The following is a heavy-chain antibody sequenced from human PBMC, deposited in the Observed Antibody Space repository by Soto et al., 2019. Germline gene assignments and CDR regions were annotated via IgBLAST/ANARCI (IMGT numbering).Heavy chain of an antibody. CDR1: GFTVSSNY. D-gene: IGHD5-18*01. CDR2: IYSGGSA. Sequence: EVQLVESGGGLVQPGGSLRLSCAASGFTVSSNYMSWVRQAPGKGLEWVSVIYSGGSAYYADSVKGRFTISRDNSKNTRYLQMNGLRAEDWAVYYGARHGYSYGGGYFDYWGQGTLVTVSS. CDR3: ARHGYSYGGGYFDY. V-gene: IGHV3-66*04. J-gene: IGHJ4*02.